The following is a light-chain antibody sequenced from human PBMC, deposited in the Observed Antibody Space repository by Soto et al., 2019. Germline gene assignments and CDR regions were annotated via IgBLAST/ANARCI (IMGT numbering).Light chain of an antibody. J-gene: IGLJ1*01. CDR1: SSNIGTGYD. Sequence: HSLLTQPHSVSGAPGQRVTISCTGSSSNIGTGYDVHWYQQLPGTAPKLLIYGNSNRPSGVPDRFSGSKSGTSASLAITGLQAEDEADYYCQSFDSSRFYVFGTGTRVTVL. CDR2: GNS. CDR3: QSFDSSRFYV. V-gene: IGLV1-40*01.